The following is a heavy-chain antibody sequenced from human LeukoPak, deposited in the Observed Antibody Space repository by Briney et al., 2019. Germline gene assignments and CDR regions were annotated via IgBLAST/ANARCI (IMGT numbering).Heavy chain of an antibody. Sequence: GGSLRLSCAASAFTFSGAWMSWVRQAPGKGLEWVGRIKSKIDGGTADYAAPVKGRFAISRDDSENTVYLQMNSLRAEDTAVYYCANPEPRITGTTIEAVVDDYWGQGTLVTVSS. CDR2: IKSKIDGGTA. CDR1: AFTFSGAW. J-gene: IGHJ4*02. D-gene: IGHD1-7*01. V-gene: IGHV3-15*01. CDR3: ANPEPRITGTTIEAVVDDY.